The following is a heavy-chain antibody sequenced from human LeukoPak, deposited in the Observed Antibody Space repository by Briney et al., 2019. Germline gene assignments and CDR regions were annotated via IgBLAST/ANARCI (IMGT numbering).Heavy chain of an antibody. CDR1: GYTFTSYG. J-gene: IGHJ4*02. D-gene: IGHD3-10*01. CDR2: ISAYNGNT. Sequence: GASVKVSCKASGYTFTSYGISWVRQAPGQGLEWMGWISAYNGNTNYAQKLQGRVTMTTDTSTSTAYMELSRLRSDDTAVYYCASLNSYYYGSGAPKITDYWGQGTLVTVSS. V-gene: IGHV1-18*01. CDR3: ASLNSYYYGSGAPKITDY.